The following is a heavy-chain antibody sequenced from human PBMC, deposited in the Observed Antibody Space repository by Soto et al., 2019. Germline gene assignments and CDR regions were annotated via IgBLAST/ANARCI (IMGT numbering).Heavy chain of an antibody. D-gene: IGHD6-13*01. CDR3: AKGSQYSSSWYYFDY. J-gene: IGHJ4*02. Sequence: GGSLRLSCAASGFTFSSYAMSWVRQAPGKGLEWVSAISGSGGSTYYADSVKGRFTISRDNSKNTLYLQMNSLRAEDTAVYYCAKGSQYSSSWYYFDYWGQGTLVTVSS. CDR2: ISGSGGST. CDR1: GFTFSSYA. V-gene: IGHV3-23*01.